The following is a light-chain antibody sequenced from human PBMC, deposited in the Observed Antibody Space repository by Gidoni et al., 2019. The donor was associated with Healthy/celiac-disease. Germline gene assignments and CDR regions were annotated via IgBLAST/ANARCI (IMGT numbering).Light chain of an antibody. V-gene: IGLV1-47*01. CDR2: RNN. CDR1: SSNIGSNY. Sequence: QSVLTQPPSASRTPGQGVTISCSGSSSNIGSNYVYWYQQLPGTAHKRLIYRNNQRPSGVPDRFSGSKSGTSASLAISGLRSEDEADYYCAAWDDSLSGPGFGGGTKLTVL. CDR3: AAWDDSLSGPG. J-gene: IGLJ2*01.